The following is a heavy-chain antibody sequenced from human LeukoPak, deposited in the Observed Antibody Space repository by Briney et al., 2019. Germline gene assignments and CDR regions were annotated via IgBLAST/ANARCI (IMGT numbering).Heavy chain of an antibody. D-gene: IGHD5-12*01. Sequence: PGGSLRLSCATSGFTFDDYTMHWVRLAPGRGLEWVSGIGWNSADMDYADSVKGRFTISRDNSKNSLYLQIDSLRPEDTALYYCAKVAGNTGYANHFDFWGQGTQVTVSS. CDR1: GFTFDDYT. V-gene: IGHV3-9*01. CDR3: AKVAGNTGYANHFDF. J-gene: IGHJ4*02. CDR2: IGWNSADM.